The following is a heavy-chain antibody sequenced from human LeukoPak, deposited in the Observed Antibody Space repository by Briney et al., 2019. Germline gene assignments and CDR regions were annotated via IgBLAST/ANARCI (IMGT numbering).Heavy chain of an antibody. CDR1: GFTFRTYG. V-gene: IGHV3-30*03. J-gene: IGHJ4*02. Sequence: GGSLRLSCGVSGFTFRTYGMHWVRQAPGKGLEWVSIISYDGTTKDYTDSVKGRFTISRDNSKNTLYLQMGSLRGEDMAVYYCARDRCSGDRCWRYFDNWGQGTLVTVSS. D-gene: IGHD2-15*01. CDR2: ISYDGTTK. CDR3: ARDRCSGDRCWRYFDN.